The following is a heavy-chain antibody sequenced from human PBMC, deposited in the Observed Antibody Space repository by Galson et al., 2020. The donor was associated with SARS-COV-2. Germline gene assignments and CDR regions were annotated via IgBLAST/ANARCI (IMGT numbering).Heavy chain of an antibody. CDR1: GSSITSYW. CDR2: NSTGDSNT. Sequence: GESLKLSCKGSGSSITSYWLGWVRQMPGKGLEWIGINSTGDSNTKYSQSFQGQVTISADKSISTAYLQWSSLKASDTAMYYCARLPPVLYCSSTSCYYYYYGMDVWGQGTTVTVSS. V-gene: IGHV5-51*01. D-gene: IGHD2-2*01. CDR3: ARLPPVLYCSSTSCYYYYYGMDV. J-gene: IGHJ6*02.